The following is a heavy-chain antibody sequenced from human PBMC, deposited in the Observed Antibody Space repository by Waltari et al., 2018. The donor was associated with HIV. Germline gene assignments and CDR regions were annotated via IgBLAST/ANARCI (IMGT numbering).Heavy chain of an antibody. V-gene: IGHV1-8*01. CDR1: GYTFSNYD. CDR2: MNPNSGAT. D-gene: IGHD3-10*01. Sequence: QVQLVQSGAEVKKPGASVRVSCKASGYTFSNYDMNWVRQASGQGLEWMGWMNPNSGATGYEQKFQGRVSMTRSTSIRTAYMELSSLTSEETAVYYCARTDRGVNGQEFDYWGQGTLVTVSS. J-gene: IGHJ4*02. CDR3: ARTDRGVNGQEFDY.